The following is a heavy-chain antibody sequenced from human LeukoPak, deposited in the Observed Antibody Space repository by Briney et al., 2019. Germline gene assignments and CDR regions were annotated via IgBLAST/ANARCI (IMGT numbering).Heavy chain of an antibody. V-gene: IGHV3-53*01. Sequence: GGSLRLSCAASGFTVSSNYMSWVRQAPGKGLEWVSVIYSGGSTYYADSVKGRFTISRDNSKNTLYLQMNSLRAEDTAVYYCARADYYDSSGYYAPDYWGQGTLVTVSS. CDR3: ARADYYDSSGYYAPDY. D-gene: IGHD3-22*01. CDR2: IYSGGST. J-gene: IGHJ4*02. CDR1: GFTVSSNY.